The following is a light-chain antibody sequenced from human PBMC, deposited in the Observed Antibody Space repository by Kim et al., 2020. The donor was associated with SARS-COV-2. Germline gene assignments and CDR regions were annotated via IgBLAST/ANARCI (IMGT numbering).Light chain of an antibody. CDR1: QSVSSS. V-gene: IGKV3-15*01. J-gene: IGKJ5*01. Sequence: SPGERATLSCRASQSVSSSLAWYQQKPGQAPRLLIYGASTRATGVPARFIGSGSGTEFTLTISSLQSEDFAVYYCQHYNNWPSVTFGQGTRLEIK. CDR2: GAS. CDR3: QHYNNWPSVT.